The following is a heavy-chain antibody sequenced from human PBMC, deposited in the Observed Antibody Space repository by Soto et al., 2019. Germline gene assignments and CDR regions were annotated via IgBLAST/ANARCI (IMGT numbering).Heavy chain of an antibody. CDR3: ARDPLGIAAADTTGMDV. J-gene: IGHJ6*02. D-gene: IGHD6-13*01. V-gene: IGHV1-2*02. Sequence: ASVKVSCKASGYIFAAYYMHWVRQAPGQGLEWMGWINPNSGGTNYAQKFQGRVTMTRDTSITTAYMELSSLRSDDTAVYYCARDPLGIAAADTTGMDVWGQGTTVTVSS. CDR1: GYIFAAYY. CDR2: INPNSGGT.